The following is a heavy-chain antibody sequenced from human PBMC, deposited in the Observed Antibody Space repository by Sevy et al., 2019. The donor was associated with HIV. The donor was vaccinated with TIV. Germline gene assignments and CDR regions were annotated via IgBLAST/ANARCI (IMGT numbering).Heavy chain of an antibody. J-gene: IGHJ5*02. D-gene: IGHD6-13*01. CDR3: ARVIAAAGTRTDWFDP. Sequence: ASVKVSCKASGGTFSSYAISWVRQAPGQGLEWMGGIIPIFGTANYAQKFQGRVTITADESTSTAYMELSSLRSEDTAVYYCARVIAAAGTRTDWFDPWGQVTLVTVSS. CDR1: GGTFSSYA. CDR2: IIPIFGTA. V-gene: IGHV1-69*13.